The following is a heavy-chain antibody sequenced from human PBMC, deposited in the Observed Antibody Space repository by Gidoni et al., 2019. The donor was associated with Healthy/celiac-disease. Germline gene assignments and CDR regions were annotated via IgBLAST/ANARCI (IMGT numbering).Heavy chain of an antibody. CDR3: ARDPYSSAGGDAFDI. Sequence: QVQLQESGPGLVKPSETLSLTCTVSGGSISSYYWSWIRQPPGKGLEWIGYIYYSGSTNYNPSLKSRVTISVDTSKNQFSLKLSSVTAADTAVYYCARDPYSSAGGDAFDIWGQGTMVTVSS. CDR2: IYYSGST. CDR1: GGSISSYY. J-gene: IGHJ3*02. V-gene: IGHV4-59*01. D-gene: IGHD6-19*01.